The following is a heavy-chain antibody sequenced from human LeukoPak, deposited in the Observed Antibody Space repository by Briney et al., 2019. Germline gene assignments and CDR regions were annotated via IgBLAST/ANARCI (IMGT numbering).Heavy chain of an antibody. CDR3: ARDWPYVSSSWYMGYDH. D-gene: IGHD6-13*01. Sequence: GGSLRLSCAASGFTFSSYSMNWVRQAPGKGLEGVSSIGSSSSYIYYADSVKGRFTISRDNAKNSLFLQMNSLRAEDTAVYYCARDWPYVSSSWYMGYDHWGQGTLVTVSS. CDR1: GFTFSSYS. CDR2: IGSSSSYI. V-gene: IGHV3-21*01. J-gene: IGHJ4*02.